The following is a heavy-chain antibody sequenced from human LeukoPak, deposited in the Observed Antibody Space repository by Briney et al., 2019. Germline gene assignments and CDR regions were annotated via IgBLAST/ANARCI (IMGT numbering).Heavy chain of an antibody. D-gene: IGHD6-19*01. CDR2: ISAYNGHT. CDR3: ARERGAIAVAGTVRYYYYMDV. J-gene: IGHJ6*03. Sequence: ASVKVSCKASGYTFTSYGISWVRQAPGQGLEWRGWISAYNGHTNYAQKLQGRVTMTTDTSTSTAYMELRSLRSDDTAVYYCARERGAIAVAGTVRYYYYMDVWGKGTTVTVSS. V-gene: IGHV1-18*01. CDR1: GYTFTSYG.